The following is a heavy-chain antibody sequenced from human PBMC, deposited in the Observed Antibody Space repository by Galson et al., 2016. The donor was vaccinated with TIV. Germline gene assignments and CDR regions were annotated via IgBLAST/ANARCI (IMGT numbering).Heavy chain of an antibody. CDR1: GYTLSSYS. V-gene: IGHV1-18*01. CDR2: ISGYNGNK. D-gene: IGHD3-3*01. J-gene: IGHJ6*03. Sequence: SVKVSCKASGYTLSSYSISWVRQAPGQGLEWLGRISGYNGNKNYAQKFQGRVTMTTDTSTSTAYMELRSLRSDDTAVYYCARVPTKTFDFWSGYDNSFCMDVWGKGTTVIVSS. CDR3: ARVPTKTFDFWSGYDNSFCMDV.